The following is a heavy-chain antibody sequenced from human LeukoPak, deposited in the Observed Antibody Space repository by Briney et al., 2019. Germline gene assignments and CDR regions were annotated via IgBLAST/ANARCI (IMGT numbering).Heavy chain of an antibody. D-gene: IGHD2-21*02. CDR3: ARDTCGGDCYSIPY. Sequence: PGGSLRPSCAASGFTFTIYGMHWVRQAPGKGLEWVAVIWYDGTNNYYADSVKGRFTISRDNSKNTLYLQMNSLRAEDTAVYYCARDTCGGDCYSIPYWGQGTLVTVSS. V-gene: IGHV3-33*01. J-gene: IGHJ4*02. CDR2: IWYDGTNN. CDR1: GFTFTIYG.